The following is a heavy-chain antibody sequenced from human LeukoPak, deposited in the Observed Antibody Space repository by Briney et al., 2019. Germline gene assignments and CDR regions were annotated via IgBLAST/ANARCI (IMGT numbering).Heavy chain of an antibody. J-gene: IGHJ4*02. V-gene: IGHV4-59*01. Sequence: SETLSLTCTVSGGSISSYYWSWIRQPPGKGLEWIGYIYYSGSTNYNPSLKSRVTISVDTSKNQFSLKLSSVTAADTAVYYCAVRAGSYSNLEYWGQGTLVTVSS. CDR1: GGSISSYY. CDR3: AVRAGSYSNLEY. CDR2: IYYSGST. D-gene: IGHD1-26*01.